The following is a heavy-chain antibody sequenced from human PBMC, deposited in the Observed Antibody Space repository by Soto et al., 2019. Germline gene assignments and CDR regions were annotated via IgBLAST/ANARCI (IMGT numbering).Heavy chain of an antibody. Sequence: SETLSLTCAVSGYSISIGYYCGCIRQPPGKGLEWIGSIYHSGSTYYNPSLKSRVTISVDTSKNQFSLKLSSVTAADTAVYYCASAYYYDSSGHLDVWGQGTTVTVSS. CDR3: ASAYYYDSSGHLDV. J-gene: IGHJ6*02. V-gene: IGHV4-38-2*01. CDR1: GYSISIGYY. D-gene: IGHD3-22*01. CDR2: IYHSGST.